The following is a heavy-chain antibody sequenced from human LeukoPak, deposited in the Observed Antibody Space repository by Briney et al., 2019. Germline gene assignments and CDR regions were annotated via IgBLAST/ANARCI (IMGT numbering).Heavy chain of an antibody. V-gene: IGHV5-51*01. CDR3: ARHPYSSSSGDY. Sequence: GESLKISCKSFGYSFSNYWIGWVRQMPGKGLEWMGIIYPGDSDTRYSPSFQGQVTISADKSISTAYLQWSSLKASDTAMYYCARHPYSSSSGDYWGQGTLVTVSS. D-gene: IGHD6-6*01. CDR1: GYSFSNYW. J-gene: IGHJ4*02. CDR2: IYPGDSDT.